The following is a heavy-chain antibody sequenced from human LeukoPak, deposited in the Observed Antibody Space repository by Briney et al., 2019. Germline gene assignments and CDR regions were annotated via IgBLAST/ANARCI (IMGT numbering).Heavy chain of an antibody. Sequence: GGSLRLSCTASGFTFSDYYMSWIRQAPGKGLEWLSYVSQSGSTIYYADSVKGRFTISRDNGKNSLYLQTNSLRAEDTGMYYCAREGHSYGSDYWGQGTLVTVSS. CDR1: GFTFSDYY. J-gene: IGHJ4*02. V-gene: IGHV3-11*01. CDR3: AREGHSYGSDY. D-gene: IGHD5-18*01. CDR2: VSQSGSTI.